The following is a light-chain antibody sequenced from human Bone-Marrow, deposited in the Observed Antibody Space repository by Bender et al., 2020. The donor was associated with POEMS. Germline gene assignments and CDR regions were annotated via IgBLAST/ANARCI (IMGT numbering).Light chain of an antibody. CDR1: SSDVGSDDL. CDR2: GGN. J-gene: IGLJ3*02. CDR3: VAWDASLNGWV. Sequence: QSALTQPASVSGSPGQSVTISCTGTSSDVGSDDLVSWYQQHPGKVPKLIIYGGNKRPSGVSNRFSGSKSDNTASLTISGLQADDEAIYFCVAWDASLNGWVFGGGTKLTVL. V-gene: IGLV2-23*01.